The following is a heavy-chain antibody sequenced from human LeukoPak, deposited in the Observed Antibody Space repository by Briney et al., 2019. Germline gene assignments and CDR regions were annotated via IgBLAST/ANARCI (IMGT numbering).Heavy chain of an antibody. CDR1: GFTLSSYW. D-gene: IGHD6-19*01. V-gene: IGHV3-7*03. CDR3: ARDLTHSGWYDDYFDY. CDR2: IKQDGSEK. Sequence: GGSLRLSCAASGFTLSSYWMSWVRQAPGKGLEWVANIKQDGSEKYYVDSVKGRFTISRDNAKNSLYLQMNSLRAEDTAVYYCARDLTHSGWYDDYFDYWGQGTLVTVSS. J-gene: IGHJ4*02.